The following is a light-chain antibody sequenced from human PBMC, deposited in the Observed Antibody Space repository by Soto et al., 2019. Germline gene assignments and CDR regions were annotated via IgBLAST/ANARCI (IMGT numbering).Light chain of an antibody. CDR2: EVS. CDR1: SSDVGGYNH. V-gene: IGLV2-14*01. J-gene: IGLJ2*01. Sequence: QSVLTQPASVSESPGQSITISCTGSSSDVGGYNHVSWYQQHPGKAPKLMIYEVSNRPSGVSNRFSGSKSGNTASLTISGLQAEDEADYYCSSYTTSTTRIIFGGGTKLTVL. CDR3: SSYTTSTTRII.